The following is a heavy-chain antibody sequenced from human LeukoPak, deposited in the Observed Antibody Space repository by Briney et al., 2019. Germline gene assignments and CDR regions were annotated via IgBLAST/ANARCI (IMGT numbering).Heavy chain of an antibody. V-gene: IGHV3-21*01. D-gene: IGHD3-3*01. J-gene: IGHJ6*03. Sequence: GGSLRLSCAASGFTFSSHGMNWVRQAPGKGLEWVSSISSSSSYIYYADSVKGRVTVSRDNAKNSLFLQMNSLRAEDTAVYYCARVPYDFWSGLNKWWGYYYYMDVWGKGTTVTVSS. CDR2: ISSSSSYI. CDR3: ARVPYDFWSGLNKWWGYYYYMDV. CDR1: GFTFSSHG.